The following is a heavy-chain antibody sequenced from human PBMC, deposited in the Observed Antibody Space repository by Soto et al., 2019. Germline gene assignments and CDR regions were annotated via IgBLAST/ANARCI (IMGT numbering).Heavy chain of an antibody. V-gene: IGHV3-30-3*01. CDR3: MRSMIIVVRLIGLDY. CDR1: GFTFRSYA. D-gene: IGHD3-22*01. CDR2: ISYDGSNK. Sequence: PGGSLRLSCGASGFTFRSYAMHWVRQTPGKGLEWVAVISYDGSNKHYADSVKGRFSISRDNAKNMLYLQMDSLSSEDTAVYYCMRSMIIVVRLIGLDYWGQGTLVTVSS. J-gene: IGHJ4*02.